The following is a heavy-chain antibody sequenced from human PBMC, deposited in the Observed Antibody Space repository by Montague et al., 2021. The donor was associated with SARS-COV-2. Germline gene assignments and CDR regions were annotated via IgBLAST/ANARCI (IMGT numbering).Heavy chain of an antibody. CDR3: AREKRRITIFGVVIIEYFDL. Sequence: FRSLSCAASGFPFSSYEMNWVRQAPGKGLEWVSYISSSGSTIYYADSVKGRFTISRDNAKNSLYLQMNSLRAEDTAVYYCAREKRRITIFGVVIIEYFDLWGRGTLVTISS. CDR1: GFPFSSYE. J-gene: IGHJ2*01. D-gene: IGHD3-3*01. V-gene: IGHV3-48*03. CDR2: ISSSGSTI.